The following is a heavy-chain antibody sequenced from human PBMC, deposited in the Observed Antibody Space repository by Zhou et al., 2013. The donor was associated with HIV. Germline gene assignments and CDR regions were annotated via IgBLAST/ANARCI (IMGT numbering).Heavy chain of an antibody. CDR3: AREPTGEYWYFDL. Sequence: QVQLVQSGAELKKPGSSVRVSCKASGGTLSSYAIIWVRQAPGHGLEWMGGITPFFGTTDYSQRFQGRLTVTTDESTTTAYMELSSLTSDDSAIYYCAREPTGEYWYFDLWAVARWSLSPQ. CDR1: GGTLSSYA. D-gene: IGHD7-27*01. V-gene: IGHV1-69*05. CDR2: ITPFFGTT. J-gene: IGHJ2*01.